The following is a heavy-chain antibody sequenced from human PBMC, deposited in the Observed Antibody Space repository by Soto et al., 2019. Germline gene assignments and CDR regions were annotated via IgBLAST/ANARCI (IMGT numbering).Heavy chain of an antibody. D-gene: IGHD5-18*01. CDR2: INHSGST. CDR1: GGSFSGYY. V-gene: IGHV4-34*01. Sequence: SETLSLTCAVYGGSFSGYYWNWIRQPPGKGLEWIGEINHSGSTNYNPSLKSRVTISVDTSKNQFSLKLSSVTAADTAVYYCARLRYSYGFKYYFDYWGQGTLVTVSS. CDR3: ARLRYSYGFKYYFDY. J-gene: IGHJ4*02.